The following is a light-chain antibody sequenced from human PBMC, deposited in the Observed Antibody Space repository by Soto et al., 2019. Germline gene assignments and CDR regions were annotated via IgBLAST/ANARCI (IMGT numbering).Light chain of an antibody. CDR2: AAS. CDR3: QQTYSGWS. V-gene: IGKV1-9*01. Sequence: DIQLTQSHSFLSASVGDRFTITCRASQGISSYLAWYQQKPGKAPKLLIYAASTLQSGVPSRFSGSGSGTDFTLTIISLQPEDFATYYCQQTYSGWSFGQGTKVDIK. J-gene: IGKJ1*01. CDR1: QGISSY.